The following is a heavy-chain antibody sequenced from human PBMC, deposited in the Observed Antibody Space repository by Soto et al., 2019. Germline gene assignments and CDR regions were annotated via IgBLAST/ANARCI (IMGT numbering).Heavy chain of an antibody. Sequence: QVQLVQSGAEVKKPGSSVKVSCKASGGTFSSYAISWVRQAPGQGLEWMGGIIPIFGTANYAQKFQGRVTITADESTSTAYMERSSLRSEDTAVYYCARSGVDTAMDPVFDYWGQGTLVTVSS. J-gene: IGHJ4*02. CDR1: GGTFSSYA. CDR3: ARSGVDTAMDPVFDY. CDR2: IIPIFGTA. V-gene: IGHV1-69*01. D-gene: IGHD5-18*01.